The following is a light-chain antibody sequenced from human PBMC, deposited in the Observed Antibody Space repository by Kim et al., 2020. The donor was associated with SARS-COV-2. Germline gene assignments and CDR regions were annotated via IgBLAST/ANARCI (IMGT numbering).Light chain of an antibody. CDR1: QGSRND. Sequence: AIQMTQSPSPLSASVGDRVTITCRARQGSRNDLGGYQQKPGKAPKLLIYAASRLHSGVPSRFSGSGSGTYFTLTITRLQPEDFATYYCLQDYTFPRPFGQRTNVDFK. V-gene: IGKV1-6*01. CDR3: LQDYTFPRP. J-gene: IGKJ1*01. CDR2: AAS.